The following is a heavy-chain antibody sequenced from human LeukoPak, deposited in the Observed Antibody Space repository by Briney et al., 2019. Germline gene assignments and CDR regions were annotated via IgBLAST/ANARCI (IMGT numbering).Heavy chain of an antibody. Sequence: GGSLRLSCAASGFTFSDYDMNWVRQAPGEGLEWVSYIGPSGSTIFYADSVKGRFTVSRDNAKKSLYLQMDSLRADDTAVYYCARDISAAGHYYHYYTMDVWGQGTTVTVSS. CDR3: ARDISAAGHYYHYYTMDV. CDR1: GFTFSDYD. CDR2: IGPSGSTI. V-gene: IGHV3-48*04. D-gene: IGHD2/OR15-2a*01. J-gene: IGHJ6*02.